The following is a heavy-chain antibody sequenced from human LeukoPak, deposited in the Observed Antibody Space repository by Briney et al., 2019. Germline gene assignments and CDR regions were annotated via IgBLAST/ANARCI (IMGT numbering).Heavy chain of an antibody. CDR1: GFTFSSYS. CDR3: ARGGLNFDAFDI. J-gene: IGHJ3*02. CDR2: IGSRSTYT. Sequence: PGGSLRLSCAASGFTFSSYSMNWVRQAPGKGLEWVSSIGSRSTYTYSADSVKGRFTISRDKAKNSLYLQMNSLRAGDTAVYYCARGGLNFDAFDIWGQGTMVTVSS. D-gene: IGHD1-7*01. V-gene: IGHV3-21*01.